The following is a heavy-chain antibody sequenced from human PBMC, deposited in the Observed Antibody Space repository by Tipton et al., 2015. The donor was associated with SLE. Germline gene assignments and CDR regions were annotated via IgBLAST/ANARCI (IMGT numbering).Heavy chain of an antibody. CDR1: GGSISSSSYY. J-gene: IGHJ3*02. CDR3: ARKGFDAFDI. CDR2: IYYSGST. Sequence: TLSLTCTVSGGSISSSSYYWGWIRQPPGKGLEWIGSIYYSGSTYYNPSLNIRVTISVDTSKNQFSLKLSSVTAADTAVYYCARKGFDAFDIWGQGTTVTVSS. V-gene: IGHV4-39*07.